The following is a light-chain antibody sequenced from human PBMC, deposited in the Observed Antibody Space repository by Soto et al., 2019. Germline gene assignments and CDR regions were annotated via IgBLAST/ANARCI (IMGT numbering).Light chain of an antibody. CDR1: QSVSNS. J-gene: IGKJ5*01. CDR3: QQRRNWLT. Sequence: EIVLTQSPATLSLSPGERATLSCRASQSVSNSLAWYQQKPGQAPRLLIYDASNRATGIPARFSGSGSGTDFTLTISSLEPEDFAVYYCQQRRNWLTFGQGTRLEIK. V-gene: IGKV3-11*01. CDR2: DAS.